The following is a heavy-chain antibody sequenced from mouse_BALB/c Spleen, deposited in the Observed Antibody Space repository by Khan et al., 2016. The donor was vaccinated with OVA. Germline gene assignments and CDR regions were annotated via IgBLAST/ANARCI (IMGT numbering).Heavy chain of an antibody. CDR3: AITARIKY. CDR2: ISYSGST. D-gene: IGHD1-2*01. V-gene: IGHV3-2*02. CDR1: GYSITSGYG. Sequence: VQLKQSGPGLVKPSQSLSLTCTVTGYSITSGYGWNWIRQFPGNKLEWMGYISYSGSTNYNPSLKSQISITRDTSKNQFFLQLNSVTTEDTARYYRAITARIKYWGQGTTLTVSS. J-gene: IGHJ2*01.